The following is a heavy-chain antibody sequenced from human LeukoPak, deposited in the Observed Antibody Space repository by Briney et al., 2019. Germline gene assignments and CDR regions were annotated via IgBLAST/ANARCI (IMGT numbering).Heavy chain of an antibody. CDR1: GGSISSYY. J-gene: IGHJ3*02. CDR2: IYYSGST. V-gene: IGHV4-59*01. Sequence: SETLSLTCTVSGGSISSYYWSWVRQPPGKGLEWIGYIYYSGSTNYNPTLKSRVTISVDTSKNQFSLKLSSVTAADTAVYYCARVGIAAALLRSDAFDIWGQGTMVTVSS. D-gene: IGHD6-13*01. CDR3: ARVGIAAALLRSDAFDI.